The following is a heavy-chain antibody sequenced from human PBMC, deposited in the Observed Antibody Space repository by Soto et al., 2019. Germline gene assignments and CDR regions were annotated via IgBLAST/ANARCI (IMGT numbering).Heavy chain of an antibody. CDR1: GFTFSTYW. D-gene: IGHD3-9*01. CDR2: IKQDGSDK. J-gene: IGHJ3*02. Sequence: PGGSLRLSCVASGFTFSTYWMSWVRLVPGTGLEWVATIKQDGSDKYYVDSVKGRFTISRDNAKNTLDLQMNSLRAEDTAVYYCAKVAAVGYDILTGPRMAFDIWGQGTMVTVSS. CDR3: AKVAAVGYDILTGPRMAFDI. V-gene: IGHV3-7*03.